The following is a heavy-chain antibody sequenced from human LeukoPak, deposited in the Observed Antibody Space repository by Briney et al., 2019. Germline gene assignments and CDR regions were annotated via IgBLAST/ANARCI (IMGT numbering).Heavy chain of an antibody. V-gene: IGHV3-53*01. D-gene: IGHD1-26*01. CDR3: AKVASGSYYNWPFDY. CDR1: GFTVSSNY. CDR2: IYSGGST. Sequence: GGSLRLSCAASGFTVSSNYMSWVRQAPGKGLEWVSVIYSGGSTYYADSVKGRFTISRDNSKNTLYLQMNSLRAEDTAVYYCAKVASGSYYNWPFDYWGQGTLVTVSS. J-gene: IGHJ4*02.